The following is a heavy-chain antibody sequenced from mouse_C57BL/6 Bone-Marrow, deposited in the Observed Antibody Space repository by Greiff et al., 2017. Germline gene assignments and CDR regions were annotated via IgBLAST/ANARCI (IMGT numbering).Heavy chain of an antibody. V-gene: IGHV1-81*01. Sequence: QVHVKQSGAELARPGASVKLSCKASGYTFTSYGISWVKQRTGQGLEWIGEIYPRSGNTYYNEKFKGKATLTADKSSSTAYMELRSLTSEDSAVYSCARGIYYDFTWFAYWGQGTLVTVSA. CDR1: GYTFTSYG. CDR3: ARGIYYDFTWFAY. D-gene: IGHD2-4*01. CDR2: IYPRSGNT. J-gene: IGHJ3*01.